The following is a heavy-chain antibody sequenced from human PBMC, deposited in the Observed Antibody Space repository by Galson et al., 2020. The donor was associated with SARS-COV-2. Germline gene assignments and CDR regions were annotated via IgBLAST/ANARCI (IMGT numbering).Heavy chain of an antibody. J-gene: IGHJ4*02. Sequence: ASVKVSCKVSGYTLTELSMHWVRQAPGKGLEWLGGFDPEDGETIYAQKFQGRVTMTEDTSTDTAYMELSSLRSEDTAVYYCATDMIAVAGWTTENGYWGQGTLVIVSS. D-gene: IGHD6-19*01. CDR1: GYTLTELS. CDR2: FDPEDGET. V-gene: IGHV1-24*01. CDR3: ATDMIAVAGWTTENGY.